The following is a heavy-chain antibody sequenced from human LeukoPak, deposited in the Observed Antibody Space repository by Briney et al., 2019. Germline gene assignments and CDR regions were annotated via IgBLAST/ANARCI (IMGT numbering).Heavy chain of an antibody. CDR2: IGTAGDT. D-gene: IGHD6-13*01. Sequence: SGGSLRLSCAASGFTFSSYDMHWVRQATGKGLEWVSAIGTAGDTYYPGSVKGRFTISRENAKNSLYLQMNSLRAGDTAVYYCARAAGSSWYGVGASYYYGMDVWGQGTTVTVSS. CDR1: GFTFSSYD. J-gene: IGHJ6*02. CDR3: ARAAGSSWYGVGASYYYGMDV. V-gene: IGHV3-13*01.